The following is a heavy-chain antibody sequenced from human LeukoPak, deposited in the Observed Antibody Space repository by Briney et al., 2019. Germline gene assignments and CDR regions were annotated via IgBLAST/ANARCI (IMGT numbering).Heavy chain of an antibody. CDR1: GGSFSGYY. V-gene: IGHV4-34*01. D-gene: IGHD1-26*01. CDR3: ATGGYSRRNWFDP. CDR2: IYYSGST. J-gene: IGHJ5*02. Sequence: SETLSLTCAVYGGSFSGYYWSWIRQPPGKGLEWIGSIYYSGSTYYNPSLKSRVTISVDTSKNQFSLKLSSVTAADTAVYYCATGGYSRRNWFDPWGQGTLVTVSS.